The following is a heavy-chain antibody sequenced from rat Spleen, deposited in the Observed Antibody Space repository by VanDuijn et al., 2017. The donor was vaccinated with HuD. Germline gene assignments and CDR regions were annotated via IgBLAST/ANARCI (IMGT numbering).Heavy chain of an antibody. CDR1: GFSLTSYN. CDR3: ARDLGHY. J-gene: IGHJ2*01. Sequence: QVQLMESGPGLVQPSETLSLTCPVSGFSLTSYNVHWVRQSPGKGLAGMGVMWSGGTTDYNTALKSRLSISRDTSKNQVFLKMNSLQSEDTTTYYCARDLGHYWGQGVMVTVSS. V-gene: IGHV2-45*01. CDR2: MWSGGTT.